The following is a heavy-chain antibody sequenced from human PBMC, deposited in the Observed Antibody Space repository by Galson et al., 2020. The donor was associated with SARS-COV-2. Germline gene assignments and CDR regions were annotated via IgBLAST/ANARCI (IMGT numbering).Heavy chain of an antibody. Sequence: SETLSLTCTVSGGSVSSGNYYWSWIRQPPGKGLEWIGYIYNSESSTYNPSLKSRVTISADTSKNQFSLKLTSVTAADTAVYFCARDGGFGGKRGVFYYSYCGGDVWAQGTRAPVSS. CDR2: IYNSESS. J-gene: IGHJ6*02. CDR3: ARDGGFGGKRGVFYYSYCGGDV. V-gene: IGHV4-61*01. CDR1: GGSVSSGNYY. D-gene: IGHD2-15*01.